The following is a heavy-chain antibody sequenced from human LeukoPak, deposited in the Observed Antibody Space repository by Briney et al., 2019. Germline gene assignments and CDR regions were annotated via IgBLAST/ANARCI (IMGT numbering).Heavy chain of an antibody. J-gene: IGHJ3*02. CDR1: GYTFTSYG. CDR3: ARAYYYDSSGYPHDAFDI. D-gene: IGHD3-22*01. V-gene: IGHV1-18*01. Sequence: ASVKVPCKASGYTFTSYGISWVRQAPGQGLEWMGWISAYNGNTNYAQKLQGRVTMTTDTSTSTAYMELRSLRSDDTAVYYCARAYYYDSSGYPHDAFDIWGQGTMVTVSS. CDR2: ISAYNGNT.